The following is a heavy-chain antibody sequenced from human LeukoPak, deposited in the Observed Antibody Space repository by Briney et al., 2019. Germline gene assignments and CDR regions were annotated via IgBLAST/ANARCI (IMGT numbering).Heavy chain of an antibody. CDR3: AKDSHSGSYFYYYYGMDV. D-gene: IGHD1-26*01. CDR2: ISGSGGST. J-gene: IGHJ6*02. V-gene: IGHV3-23*01. CDR1: GFTFSSYA. Sequence: GGSLRLSYAASGFTFSSYAMSWVRQAPGKGLEWVSAISGSGGSTYYADSVKGRFTISRDNSKNTLYLQMNSLRAEDTAVYYCAKDSHSGSYFYYYYGMDVWGQGTTVTVSS.